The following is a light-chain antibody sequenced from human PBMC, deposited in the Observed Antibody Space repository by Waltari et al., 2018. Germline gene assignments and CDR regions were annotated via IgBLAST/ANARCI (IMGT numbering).Light chain of an antibody. J-gene: IGKJ2*01. Sequence: DIVMTQSPDSLAVSLGERATIHCTSSPSVLYSSNNKNYLAWYQQKPGQPPKLLIYWASTRESGVPDRFSGSGSGTDFTLTISSLQAEDVAVYYCQQYYSIPYTFGQGTKLEIK. V-gene: IGKV4-1*01. CDR1: PSVLYSSNNKNY. CDR2: WAS. CDR3: QQYYSIPYT.